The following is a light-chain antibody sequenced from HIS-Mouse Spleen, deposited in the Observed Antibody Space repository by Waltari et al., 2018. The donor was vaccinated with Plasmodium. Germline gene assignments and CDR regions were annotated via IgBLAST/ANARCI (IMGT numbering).Light chain of an antibody. CDR2: EVS. J-gene: IGLJ2*01. Sequence: QSALTQPPSASGSPGQSVPISCTGTSSDVGGYNYVAWYQQHPGKAPKLMIYEVSKRPSGVPDRFSGSKSCNTASLTVSGLQAEDEADYYCSSYAGSNNLVFGGGTKLTVL. V-gene: IGLV2-8*01. CDR3: SSYAGSNNLV. CDR1: SSDVGGYNY.